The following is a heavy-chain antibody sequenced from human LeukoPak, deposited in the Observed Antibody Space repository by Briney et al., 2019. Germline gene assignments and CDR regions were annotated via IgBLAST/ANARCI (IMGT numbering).Heavy chain of an antibody. J-gene: IGHJ5*02. V-gene: IGHV3-30-3*01. D-gene: IGHD2-15*01. CDR3: ARDTVVVAVPYTYNWFDP. Sequence: PGGSLRLSCAASGFTFSSYAMHWVRQAPGKGLEWVAVISYDGSNKYYADPVKGRFTISRDNSKNTLYLQMNSLRAEDTAVYYCARDTVVVAVPYTYNWFDPWGQGTLVTVSS. CDR1: GFTFSSYA. CDR2: ISYDGSNK.